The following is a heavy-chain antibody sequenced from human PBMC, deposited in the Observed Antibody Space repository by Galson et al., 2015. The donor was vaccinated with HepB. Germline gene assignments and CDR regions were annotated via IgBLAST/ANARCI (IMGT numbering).Heavy chain of an antibody. CDR2: MYRGGTT. D-gene: IGHD3-22*01. Sequence: SLRLSCAASGFTVSNNYMSWVRQAPGKGLEWVSVMYRGGTTYYAESVEGRFTISRDNSKNTFFLQMNSLRAEDTAVYYCARGPKAPHYYDSSGLGDAFDIWGQGTMVTVSS. J-gene: IGHJ3*02. V-gene: IGHV3-53*01. CDR1: GFTVSNNY. CDR3: ARGPKAPHYYDSSGLGDAFDI.